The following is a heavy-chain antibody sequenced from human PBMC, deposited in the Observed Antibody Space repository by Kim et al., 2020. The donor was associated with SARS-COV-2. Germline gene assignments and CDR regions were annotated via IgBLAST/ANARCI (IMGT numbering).Heavy chain of an antibody. CDR1: GFTFSSYS. CDR3: ASGKVPHRIFGVADY. V-gene: IGHV3-30*04. CDR2: ISYDGRDK. Sequence: GGSLRLSCAASGFTFSSYSLHWVRQTPGKGLEWVSLISYDGRDKYYVDSVKGRFTISRDNAKNTLYLQMNSLTPEDTAVYCCASGKVPHRIFGVADYRGQGTLVTVPS. J-gene: IGHJ4*02. D-gene: IGHD3-3*02.